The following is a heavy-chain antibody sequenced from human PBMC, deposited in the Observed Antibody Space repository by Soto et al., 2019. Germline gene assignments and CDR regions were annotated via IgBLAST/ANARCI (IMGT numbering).Heavy chain of an antibody. CDR1: GFTFSSYS. CDR3: ARNSGYEPYYYYMDV. V-gene: IGHV3-21*01. Sequence: GGSLRLSCAASGFTFSSYSMNWVRQAPGKGLEWVSSISSSSSYIYYADSVKGRFTISRDNAKNSLYLQMNSLRAEDTAVYYCARNSGYEPYYYYMDVWGKGTTVTVSS. D-gene: IGHD5-12*01. CDR2: ISSSSSYI. J-gene: IGHJ6*03.